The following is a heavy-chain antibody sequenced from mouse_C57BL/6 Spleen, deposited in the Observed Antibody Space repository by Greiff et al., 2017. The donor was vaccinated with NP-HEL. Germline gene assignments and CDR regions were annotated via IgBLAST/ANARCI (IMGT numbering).Heavy chain of an antibody. CDR3: ARMRDWDDY. Sequence: VQLQQPGAELVMPGASVKLSCKASGYTFTSYWMHWVKQRPGQGLEWIGEIDPSDSYTNYNQKFKGKSTLTVDKSSSTAYMQLSSLTSEDSAVYYCARMRDWDDYWGQGTTLTVSS. V-gene: IGHV1-69*01. J-gene: IGHJ2*01. D-gene: IGHD4-1*01. CDR1: GYTFTSYW. CDR2: IDPSDSYT.